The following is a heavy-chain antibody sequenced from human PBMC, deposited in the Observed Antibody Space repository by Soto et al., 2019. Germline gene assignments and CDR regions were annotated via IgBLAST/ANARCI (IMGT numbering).Heavy chain of an antibody. D-gene: IGHD3-10*01. CDR2: IDPSDSYT. V-gene: IGHV5-10-1*01. Sequence: GESVKISCKGSGYSFTSYCISWVLQMPWKGLEWMGRIDPSDSYTNYSPSFQGHVTISADKSISTAYLQWSSLKASDTAMYYCARQSGLLWFGELYFDYWGQGTLVTVSS. CDR1: GYSFTSYC. CDR3: ARQSGLLWFGELYFDY. J-gene: IGHJ4*02.